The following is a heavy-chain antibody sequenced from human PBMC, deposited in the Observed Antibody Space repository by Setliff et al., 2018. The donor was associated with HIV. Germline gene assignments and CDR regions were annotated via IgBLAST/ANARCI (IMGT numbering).Heavy chain of an antibody. CDR1: GFSFSSYG. J-gene: IGHJ6*03. Sequence: GGSLRLSCAASGFSFSSYGINWVRQAPGRGLEWISYISSSGTTLYYADSVKGRFTISRDNAENSLYLQMDSLRAEDTAVYYCAREGVWSGYYTGYMDVWGKGTTVTVSS. D-gene: IGHD3-3*01. V-gene: IGHV3-48*03. CDR3: AREGVWSGYYTGYMDV. CDR2: ISSSGTTL.